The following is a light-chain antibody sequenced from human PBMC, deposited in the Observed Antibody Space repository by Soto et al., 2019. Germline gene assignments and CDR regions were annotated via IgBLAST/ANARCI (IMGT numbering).Light chain of an antibody. Sequence: QSFLTQPRSVSGSPGRSVTISCAGSSSDIGVYDYVSWYQQHPGKAPKVILYDVNKRPSGVPSRFSGSKSGNTASLTISGLQADDEADYYCCSYAGRYTYVFGTGTKVT. CDR1: SSDIGVYDY. V-gene: IGLV2-11*01. J-gene: IGLJ1*01. CDR2: DVN. CDR3: CSYAGRYTYV.